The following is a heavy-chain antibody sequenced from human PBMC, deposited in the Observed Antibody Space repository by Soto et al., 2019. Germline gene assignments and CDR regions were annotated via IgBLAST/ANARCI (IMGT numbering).Heavy chain of an antibody. D-gene: IGHD3-16*02. CDR2: ISYDGSNK. J-gene: IGHJ4*02. CDR1: GFTFSSYG. V-gene: IGHV3-30*03. Sequence: QVQLVESGGGVVQPGRSLRLSCAASGFTFSSYGMHWVRQAPGKGLEWVAVISYDGSNKYYADSVKGRFTISRDNSKNSLYRQMNSLRAEDTAVYYCAIASGGVSVSGAPFDYWGQGTLVTVSS. CDR3: AIASGGVSVSGAPFDY.